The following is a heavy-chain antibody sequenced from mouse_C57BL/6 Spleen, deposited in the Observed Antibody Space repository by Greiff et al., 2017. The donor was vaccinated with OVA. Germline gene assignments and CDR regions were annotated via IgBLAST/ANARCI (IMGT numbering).Heavy chain of an antibody. V-gene: IGHV5-6*01. Sequence: EVQVVESGGDLVKPGGSLKLSCAASGFTFSSYGMSWVRQTPDKRLEWVATISSGGSYTYYPDSVKGRFTISRDNAKNTLYLQMSSLKSEDTAMYYCARPNWDGGYYFDYWGQGTTLTVSS. D-gene: IGHD4-1*01. CDR2: ISSGGSYT. CDR1: GFTFSSYG. J-gene: IGHJ2*01. CDR3: ARPNWDGGYYFDY.